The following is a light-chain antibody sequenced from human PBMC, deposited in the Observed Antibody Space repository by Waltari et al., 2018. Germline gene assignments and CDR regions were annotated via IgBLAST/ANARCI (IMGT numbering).Light chain of an antibody. Sequence: AVLTQPSSLSASPGASARLTCALRSGINVGSYRMYWYPQKPGSPPQFPRWYKSDSHNQQGTGVPSRFSASKDSSANAGILLISGLQSDDEADYYCMIWHDSACFFGGGTKLTVL. CDR1: SGINVGSYR. J-gene: IGLJ2*01. CDR2: YKSDSHN. CDR3: MIWHDSACF. V-gene: IGLV5-45*03.